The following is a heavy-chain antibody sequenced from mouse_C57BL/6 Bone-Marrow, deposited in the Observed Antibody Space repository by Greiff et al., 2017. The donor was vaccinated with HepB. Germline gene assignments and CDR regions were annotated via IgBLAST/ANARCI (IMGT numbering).Heavy chain of an antibody. Sequence: VQLQHSGPELVKPGASVKISCKASGYAFSSSWMNWVKQRPGKGLEWIGRIYPGDGDTNYNGKFKGKATLTADKSSSTAYMQLSSLTSEDSAVYFCASYYYGRFAYWGQGTLVTVSA. V-gene: IGHV1-82*01. CDR2: IYPGDGDT. CDR3: ASYYYGRFAY. D-gene: IGHD1-1*01. J-gene: IGHJ3*01. CDR1: GYAFSSSW.